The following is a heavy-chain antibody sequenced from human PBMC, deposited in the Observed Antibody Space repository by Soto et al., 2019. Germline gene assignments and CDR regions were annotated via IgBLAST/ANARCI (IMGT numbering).Heavy chain of an antibody. J-gene: IGHJ6*02. D-gene: IGHD1-1*01. CDR2: ISSGSTTI. CDR1: GFSFTTST. CDR3: ARVRRNDASDYYGMDV. Sequence: EVQLVESGGGSAQPGGSLRLSCAASGFSFTTSTMNWVRQAPGKGLEWVSYISSGSTTIYYADSVKGRFTISRDNAKNSLYLQMNSLRDEDTAVYYCARVRRNDASDYYGMDVWGQGTTVTVSS. V-gene: IGHV3-48*02.